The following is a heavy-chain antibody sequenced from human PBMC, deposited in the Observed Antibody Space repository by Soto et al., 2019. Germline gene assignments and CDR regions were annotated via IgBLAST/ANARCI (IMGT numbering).Heavy chain of an antibody. D-gene: IGHD3-9*01. V-gene: IGHV5-51*01. J-gene: IGHJ4*02. CDR2: FYPGDSDT. Sequence: PGESLKISCKGSGYSFTSYWIGWVRQMPGKGLEWMGIFYPGDSDTRYSPSFQGQVTISADKSISTAYLQWSSLKASDTAMYYCAKEGYDILTGYYIGPELGYYFDYWGQGTLVTVSS. CDR1: GYSFTSYW. CDR3: AKEGYDILTGYYIGPELGYYFDY.